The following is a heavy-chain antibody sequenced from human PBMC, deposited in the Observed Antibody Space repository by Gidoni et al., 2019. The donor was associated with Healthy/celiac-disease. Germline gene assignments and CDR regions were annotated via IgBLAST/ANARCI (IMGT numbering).Heavy chain of an antibody. V-gene: IGHV3-9*01. CDR3: AKARGFTYGIDAFDI. D-gene: IGHD5-18*01. J-gene: IGHJ3*02. CDR2: INWNSASA. Sequence: EVQLVESGGDLVQPGTSLRLSCEVSGFTFDDYAMPWVRQGPGKGLGWVSGINWNSASAGYAEAVEGRFTISRDNAKKSLYLQMTSLRPEDTAVYYCAKARGFTYGIDAFDIWGHGTMVTVSS. CDR1: GFTFDDYA.